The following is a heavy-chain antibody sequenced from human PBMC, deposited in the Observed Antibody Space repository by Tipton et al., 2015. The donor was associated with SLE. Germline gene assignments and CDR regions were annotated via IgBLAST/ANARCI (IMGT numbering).Heavy chain of an antibody. V-gene: IGHV4-34*01. CDR3: ARGGGPPEPGRIDY. CDR1: GGSFSGYY. CDR2: INHSGST. J-gene: IGHJ4*02. D-gene: IGHD3-16*01. Sequence: TLSLTCAVYGGSFSGYYWSWIRQPPGKGLEWIGEINHSGSTNYNPSLKSRVTISVDTSKNQFSLKVSSVTAADTAVYYCARGGGPPEPGRIDYWGQGTLVTVSS.